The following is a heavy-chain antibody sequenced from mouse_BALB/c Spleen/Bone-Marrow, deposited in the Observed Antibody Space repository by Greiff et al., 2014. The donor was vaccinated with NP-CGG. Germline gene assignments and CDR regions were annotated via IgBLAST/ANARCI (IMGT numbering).Heavy chain of an antibody. J-gene: IGHJ4*01. V-gene: IGHV1-14*01. Sequence: VQLQQSGPELVKPGASVKMSCKASGYTFTSYVMHWVKQKPGQGLEWIGYINPYNDGTKYNEKFKGKATLTSDKSSSTAYMEHSSRPSEDSAVYYCASHNWDYAMDYWGQGTSVTVSS. CDR2: INPYNDGT. CDR1: GYTFTSYV. CDR3: ASHNWDYAMDY. D-gene: IGHD4-1*02.